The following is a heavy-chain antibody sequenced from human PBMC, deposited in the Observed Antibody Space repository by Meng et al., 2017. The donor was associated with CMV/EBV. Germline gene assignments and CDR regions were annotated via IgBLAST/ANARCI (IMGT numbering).Heavy chain of an antibody. D-gene: IGHD1-1*01. CDR2: IYPNSGGT. CDR1: GYRFSDHY. J-gene: IGHJ4*02. Sequence: QLVQPGVGVESAVASVKVSCQTSGYRFSDHYMHWVRQAPGQGLEWMGWIYPNSGGTHYAQKFQDRVTMTRDTSISTVYMELSRLTSDDTAVYYCVRDHNWGPDYWGQGTLVTVSS. V-gene: IGHV1-2*02. CDR3: VRDHNWGPDY.